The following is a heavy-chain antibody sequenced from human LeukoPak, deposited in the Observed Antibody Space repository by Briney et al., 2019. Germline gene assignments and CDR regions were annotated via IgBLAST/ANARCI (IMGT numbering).Heavy chain of an antibody. J-gene: IGHJ6*02. Sequence: SETLSRNCTVSGGSISDDSWSWIGQGPGQGLGWIGFIYFSATTYSNTSLTSRVTISVDTSRNRFSLQLRSVTAAATAVYYCAREEPQTTVPEGMDVWGQGTPVTVSS. V-gene: IGHV4-59*01. CDR2: IYFSATT. D-gene: IGHD4-17*01. CDR3: AREEPQTTVPEGMDV. CDR1: GGSISDDS.